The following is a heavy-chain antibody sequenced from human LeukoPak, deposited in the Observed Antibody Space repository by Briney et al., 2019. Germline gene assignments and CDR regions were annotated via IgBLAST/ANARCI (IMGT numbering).Heavy chain of an antibody. CDR3: ARSKIAVAGLNY. Sequence: SETLSLTCAVYGGSFSGYYWSWIRQPPGKGLGWIGEINHSGSTNYNPSLKSRVTISVDTSKNQFSLKLSSVTAADTAVYYCARSKIAVAGLNYRGQGTLVTVSS. J-gene: IGHJ4*02. D-gene: IGHD6-19*01. CDR2: INHSGST. CDR1: GGSFSGYY. V-gene: IGHV4-34*01.